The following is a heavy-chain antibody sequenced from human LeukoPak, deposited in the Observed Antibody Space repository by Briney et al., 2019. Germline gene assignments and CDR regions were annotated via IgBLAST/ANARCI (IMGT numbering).Heavy chain of an antibody. J-gene: IGHJ4*02. CDR1: GFTFSSYW. D-gene: IGHD4-11*01. CDR2: IKQDGSEK. V-gene: IGHV3-7*01. CDR3: AREWDDYSNSHFVY. Sequence: PGGSLRLSCAASGFTFSSYWMSWVRQAPGKGLEWVANIKQDGSEKYYVDSVKGRFTISRDNAKNSLYLQMNSLRAEDTAVYYCAREWDDYSNSHFVYWGQGTLVTVSS.